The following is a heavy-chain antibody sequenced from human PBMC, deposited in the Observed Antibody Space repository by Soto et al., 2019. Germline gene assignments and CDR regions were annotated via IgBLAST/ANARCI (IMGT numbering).Heavy chain of an antibody. D-gene: IGHD3-16*01. CDR1: GDSISSGNW. V-gene: IGHV4-4*02. CDR2: IYHTGYT. Sequence: QVQLQESGPGLVKPSGALSLTCAVSGDSISSGNWWSWVRQPPGKGLEWIGEIYHTGYTNYNPSLKSRVTISVDKSKNHFSLKLSSVTAADTAVYYCASSADYGWFDPWGQGTLVTVSS. CDR3: ASSADYGWFDP. J-gene: IGHJ5*02.